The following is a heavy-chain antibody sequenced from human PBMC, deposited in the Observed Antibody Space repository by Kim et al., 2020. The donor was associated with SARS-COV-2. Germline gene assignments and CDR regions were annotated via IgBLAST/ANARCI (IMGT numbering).Heavy chain of an antibody. CDR3: ARGRGAFDY. CDR2: GST. Sequence: GSTNYNPSLKSRVTISVDTSKNQFSLKLSSVTAADTAVYYCARGRGAFDYWGQGTLVTVSS. J-gene: IGHJ4*02. D-gene: IGHD3-10*01. V-gene: IGHV4-34*01.